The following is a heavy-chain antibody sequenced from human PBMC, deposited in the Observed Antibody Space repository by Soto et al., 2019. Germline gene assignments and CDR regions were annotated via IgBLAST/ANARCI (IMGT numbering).Heavy chain of an antibody. CDR3: AKASVSGGSYSYYFDY. V-gene: IGHV3-9*01. CDR2: ISWNSGSI. J-gene: IGHJ4*02. D-gene: IGHD2-15*01. Sequence: EVQLVESGGGLVQPGRSLRLSCAASGFTFDDYAMHWVRQAPGKGLEWVSGISWNSGSIGYADSVKGRFTISRDNAKNSLYLQMNSLRAEDTALYYCAKASVSGGSYSYYFDYWGQGTLVTVSS. CDR1: GFTFDDYA.